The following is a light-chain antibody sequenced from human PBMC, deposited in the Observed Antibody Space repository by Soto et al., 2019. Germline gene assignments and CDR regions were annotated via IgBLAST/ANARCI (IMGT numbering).Light chain of an antibody. V-gene: IGKV3-15*01. CDR1: QSVGRN. J-gene: IGKJ2*01. CDR3: QQYNKLTYT. Sequence: DIVMTQSPATLSVSPGETAALSCRAGQSVGRNFAWYQQKPGQAPRLLIYGASTRATDIPARFRGSGSGTECTLTSSSLQSEDFAIYDCQQYNKLTYTFGQPTNLEIK. CDR2: GAS.